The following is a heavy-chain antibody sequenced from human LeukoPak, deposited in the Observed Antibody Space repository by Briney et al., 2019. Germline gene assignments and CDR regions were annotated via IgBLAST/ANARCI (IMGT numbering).Heavy chain of an antibody. D-gene: IGHD6-13*01. CDR1: GGPLCGYH. CDR2: IKYSGST. Sequence: SETLSLTCAVYGGPLCGYHWRWIRHPPGKGLEWIGEIKYSGSTNYNPPLKSRVPISLETPKNQSSLELSSVTAADTAGYLSSRGRQLVVADYWGQGTLVTVSS. J-gene: IGHJ4*02. V-gene: IGHV4-34*01. CDR3: SRGRQLVVADY.